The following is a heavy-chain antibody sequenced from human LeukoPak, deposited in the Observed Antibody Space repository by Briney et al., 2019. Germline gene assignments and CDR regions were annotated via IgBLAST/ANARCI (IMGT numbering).Heavy chain of an antibody. Sequence: GASVKVSCKASGYTFTGYYMHWVRQAPGQGLEWMGWINPNSGGTNYAQKFQGRVTMTRDTSISTAYMELSRLRSDDTAVYYCARVSNYYDSSGYYYYWGQETLVTVSS. D-gene: IGHD3-22*01. CDR1: GYTFTGYY. J-gene: IGHJ4*02. CDR2: INPNSGGT. V-gene: IGHV1-2*02. CDR3: ARVSNYYDSSGYYYY.